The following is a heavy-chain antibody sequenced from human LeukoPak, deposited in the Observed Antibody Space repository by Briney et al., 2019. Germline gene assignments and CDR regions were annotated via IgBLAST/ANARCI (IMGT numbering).Heavy chain of an antibody. CDR2: IIPIFGTA. Sequence: ASVKVSCKVSGYTLTELSMHWVRQAPGQGLEWMGGIIPIFGTANYAQKFQGRVTITADESTSTAYMELSSLRSEDTAVYYCARESKEGFGEFPYFDYWGQGTLVTVSS. J-gene: IGHJ4*02. D-gene: IGHD3-10*01. V-gene: IGHV1-69*13. CDR3: ARESKEGFGEFPYFDY. CDR1: GYTLTELS.